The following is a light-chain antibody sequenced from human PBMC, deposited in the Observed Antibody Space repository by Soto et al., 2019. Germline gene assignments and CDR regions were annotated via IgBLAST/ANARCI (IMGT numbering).Light chain of an antibody. V-gene: IGLV2-8*01. J-gene: IGLJ2*01. CDR2: EVN. CDR3: NSYAGSNNVV. Sequence: QSALTQPPSASGSPGQSVTISCTGNSSDVGGYNYVSWYQQHTGKAPKLMIYEVNKRPSGVPDRFSGSKSGNTASLTVSALQAEDEADYYCNSYAGSNNVVFGGGTKVTVL. CDR1: SSDVGGYNY.